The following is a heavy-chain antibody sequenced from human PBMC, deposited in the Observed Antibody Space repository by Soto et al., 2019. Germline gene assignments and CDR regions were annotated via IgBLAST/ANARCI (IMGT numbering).Heavy chain of an antibody. J-gene: IGHJ6*02. CDR1: GFTFSSYG. Sequence: GGSLRLSCAASGFTFSSYGMHWVRQAPGKGLEWVAVIWYDGSNKYYADSVKGRFTISRDNSKNTLYLQMNSLRAEDTAVYYCARDTIAAAGTSYYYYYGMDVWGQGTTGTVSS. CDR3: ARDTIAAAGTSYYYYYGMDV. D-gene: IGHD6-13*01. V-gene: IGHV3-33*01. CDR2: IWYDGSNK.